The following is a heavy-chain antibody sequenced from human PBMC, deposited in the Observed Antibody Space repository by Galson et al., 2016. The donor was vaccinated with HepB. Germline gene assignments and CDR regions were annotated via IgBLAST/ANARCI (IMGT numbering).Heavy chain of an antibody. CDR3: AGPTTVVTCNAFDI. Sequence: SLRLSCAASGFTFSGSWMTWVRQAPGKGLEWVANINQDGSDKYYVDPVKGRFTISRDNAKNSLYLQMNSLRAEDTALYFCAGPTTVVTCNAFDIWGQGTMVTVSS. CDR2: INQDGSDK. J-gene: IGHJ3*02. CDR1: GFTFSGSW. D-gene: IGHD4-23*01. V-gene: IGHV3-7*01.